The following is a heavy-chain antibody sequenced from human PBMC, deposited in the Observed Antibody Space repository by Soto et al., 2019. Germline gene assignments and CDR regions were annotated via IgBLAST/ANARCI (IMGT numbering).Heavy chain of an antibody. CDR1: GFTFSSYG. V-gene: IGHV3-30*18. J-gene: IGHJ4*02. Sequence: PGGSLRLSCAASGFTFSSYGMHWARQAPGKGLEWVAVISYDGSNKYYADSVKGRFTISRDNSKNTLYLQMNSLRAEDTAVYYCAKPYDFWSGYHDYWGQGTLVTAPQ. D-gene: IGHD3-3*01. CDR2: ISYDGSNK. CDR3: AKPYDFWSGYHDY.